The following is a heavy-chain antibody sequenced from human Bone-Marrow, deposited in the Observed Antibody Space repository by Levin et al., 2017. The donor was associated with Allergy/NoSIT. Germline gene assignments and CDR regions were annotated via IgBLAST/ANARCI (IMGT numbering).Heavy chain of an antibody. CDR3: ASLWGDCSGGSCLDS. CDR2: IAYDGSKI. V-gene: IGHV3-30*04. CDR1: GFTFSDHA. J-gene: IGHJ4*02. D-gene: IGHD2-8*02. Sequence: GGSLRLSCAASGFTFSDHALHWVRQAPGKGLEWVAAIAYDGSKIYYGDSVEGRFTISRDKSKNTLYLQMNSLRVDDTAVCCCASLWGDCSGGSCLDSWGQGTLVTVSS.